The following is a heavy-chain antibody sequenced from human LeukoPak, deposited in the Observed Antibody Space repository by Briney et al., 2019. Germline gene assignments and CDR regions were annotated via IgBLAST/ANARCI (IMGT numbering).Heavy chain of an antibody. CDR1: GYIFTSYW. Sequence: GESLKISCQGSGYIFTSYWIGWVRQMPGKGLEWMGIIYPGDSDTRYSPSFQGQVTISADKSISTAYLQWSSLKASDTAMYYCARGDSSSRVVSGFDPWGQGTLVTVSS. V-gene: IGHV5-51*01. CDR2: IYPGDSDT. D-gene: IGHD6-13*01. CDR3: ARGDSSSRVVSGFDP. J-gene: IGHJ5*02.